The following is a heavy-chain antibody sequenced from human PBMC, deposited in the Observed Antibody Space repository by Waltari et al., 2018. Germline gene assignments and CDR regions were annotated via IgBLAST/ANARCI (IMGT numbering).Heavy chain of an antibody. D-gene: IGHD1-26*01. CDR3: APSRRERADGSYFDS. Sequence: QVQLVQSEAEVKKPGASVKVSCKVSGYTLTEISMHWVRLAPGKGLEWMGFFDPEDGETIYAQKFEGRVSMTEDTSTDTAYMELSSLRFEDTALYYCAPSRRERADGSYFDSWGQGTLVTVSS. CDR1: GYTLTEIS. J-gene: IGHJ4*02. V-gene: IGHV1-24*01. CDR2: FDPEDGET.